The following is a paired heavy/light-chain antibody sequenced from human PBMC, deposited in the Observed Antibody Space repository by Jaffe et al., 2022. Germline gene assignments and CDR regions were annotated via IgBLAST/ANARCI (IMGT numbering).Light chain of an antibody. Sequence: DIQMTQSPSTLSASVGDRVTITCRASQSISSWLAWYQQKPGKAPKLLIYKASSLESGVPSRFSGSGSGTEFTLTISSLQPDDFATYYCQQYNSYSRYTFGQGTKLEIK. CDR2: KAS. V-gene: IGKV1-5*03. CDR1: QSISSW. J-gene: IGKJ2*01. CDR3: QQYNSYSRYT.
Heavy chain of an antibody. D-gene: IGHD3-22*01. J-gene: IGHJ4*02. CDR2: IYYSGST. CDR1: GGSISSYY. Sequence: QVQLQESGPGLVKPSETLSLTCTVSGGSISSYYWSWIRQPPGKGLEWIGYIYYSGSTNYNPSLKSRVTISVDTSKNQFSLKLSSVTAADTAVYYCARARYDSSGYYYLYYFDYWGQGTLVTVSS. CDR3: ARARYDSSGYYYLYYFDY. V-gene: IGHV4-59*01.